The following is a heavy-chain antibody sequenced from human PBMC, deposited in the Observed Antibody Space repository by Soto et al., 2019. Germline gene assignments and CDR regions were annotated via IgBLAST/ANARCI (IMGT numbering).Heavy chain of an antibody. V-gene: IGHV3-30*03. CDR2: ISYDSTKT. J-gene: IGHJ6*02. Sequence: QVQLVESGGGVVQPGRSLRLSCAASGFTFNSYGMHWVRQGPGNGLEWVAFISYDSTKTYYADSVKGRFTISRDNSNSALYVQMNSLTGEDTAVYYCARTMSACSDFHYYSLDVWGQGTTVTVSS. CDR3: ARTMSACSDFHYYSLDV. D-gene: IGHD3-22*01. CDR1: GFTFNSYG.